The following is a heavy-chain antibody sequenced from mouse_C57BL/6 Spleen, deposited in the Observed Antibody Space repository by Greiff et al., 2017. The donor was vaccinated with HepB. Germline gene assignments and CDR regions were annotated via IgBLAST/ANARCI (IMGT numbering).Heavy chain of an antibody. V-gene: IGHV1-61*01. D-gene: IGHD1-1*01. CDR3: ATYYYGSSFAY. CDR1: GYTFTSYW. J-gene: IGHJ3*01. Sequence: QVQLQQPGAELVRPGSSVKLSCKASGYTFTSYWMDWVKQRPGQGLEWIGNIYPSDSETHYNQKFKDKATLTVDKSSRTAYMQLSSLTSEDSAVYYCATYYYGSSFAYWGQGTLVTVSA. CDR2: IYPSDSET.